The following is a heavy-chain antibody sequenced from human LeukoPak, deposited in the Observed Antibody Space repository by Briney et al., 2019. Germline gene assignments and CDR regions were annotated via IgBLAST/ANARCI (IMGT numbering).Heavy chain of an antibody. CDR1: GGTFSSYA. D-gene: IGHD2-2*01. J-gene: IGHJ4*02. V-gene: IGHV1-18*01. CDR2: ISAYNGNT. CDR3: ARVGAYCSSTNCFDY. Sequence: ASVKVSCKASGGTFSSYAISWVRQAPGQGLEWMGWISAYNGNTNYAQKLQDRVTMTTDTSTNTAYMELRSLTPDDTAVYYCARVGAYCSSTNCFDYWGQGTLVTVSS.